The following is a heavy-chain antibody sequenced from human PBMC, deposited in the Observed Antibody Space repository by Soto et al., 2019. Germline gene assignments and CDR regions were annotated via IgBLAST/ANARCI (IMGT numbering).Heavy chain of an antibody. CDR1: GFTFSSYS. J-gene: IGHJ4*02. CDR3: ARDPRYCSGGSCYGFDY. D-gene: IGHD2-15*01. Sequence: GGSLRLSCAASGFTFSSYSMNWVRQAPGKGLEWVSSISSSSSYIYYADSVKGRFTISRDNAKNSLYLQMNSLRAEDTAVYYCARDPRYCSGGSCYGFDYWGQGTLVTVSS. V-gene: IGHV3-21*01. CDR2: ISSSSSYI.